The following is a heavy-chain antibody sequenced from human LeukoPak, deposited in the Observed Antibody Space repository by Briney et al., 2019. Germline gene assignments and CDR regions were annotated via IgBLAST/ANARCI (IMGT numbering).Heavy chain of an antibody. Sequence: PSETLSLTCAVYGGSFSGYYWSWIRQPPGKGLEWIGEINHSGSTNYNPSLKSRVTISVDTSKNQFSLKLSSVTAADTAVYYCARFGAAAGSPHSYYGMDVWGQGTTVTVSS. CDR3: ARFGAAAGSPHSYYGMDV. D-gene: IGHD6-13*01. CDR2: INHSGST. CDR1: GGSFSGYY. V-gene: IGHV4-34*01. J-gene: IGHJ6*02.